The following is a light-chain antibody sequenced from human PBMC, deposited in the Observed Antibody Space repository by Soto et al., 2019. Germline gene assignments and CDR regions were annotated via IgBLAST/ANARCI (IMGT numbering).Light chain of an antibody. CDR1: QNIRPNE. CDR3: QDWGTSAPWT. V-gene: IGKV3-20*01. J-gene: IGKJ1*01. CDR2: RGS. Sequence: VLTQSPGTLSLSPGERTTLSCRASQNIRPNELAWYQQKPGQPPRLLIYRGSSRAPGIPDRFSGRGSGTEFALTISGREPEDFAVYYCQDWGTSAPWTFGQGTRVEIK.